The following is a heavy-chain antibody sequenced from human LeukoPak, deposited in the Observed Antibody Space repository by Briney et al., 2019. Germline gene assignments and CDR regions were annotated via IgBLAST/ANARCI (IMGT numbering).Heavy chain of an antibody. Sequence: SETLSLTCTVSGYSISSGYYWGWIRQPPGKGLEWIGSIYHSGSTYYNPSLKSRVTISVDTSKNQFSLKLSSVTAADTAVYYCARGEYYDSGGYLDYWDQGTLVTVSS. D-gene: IGHD3-22*01. V-gene: IGHV4-38-2*02. CDR3: ARGEYYDSGGYLDY. CDR1: GYSISSGYY. CDR2: IYHSGST. J-gene: IGHJ4*02.